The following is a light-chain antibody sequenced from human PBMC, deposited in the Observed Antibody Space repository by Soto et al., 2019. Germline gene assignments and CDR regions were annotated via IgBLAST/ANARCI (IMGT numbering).Light chain of an antibody. CDR3: QQYGSSSTWT. V-gene: IGKV3-20*01. CDR1: QSISNSY. CDR2: DAS. Sequence: EIVLTQSPGTLSLSPGERSTVSCISSQSISNSYLAWYQQKPGQAPRLLIYDASSRATGIPDRFSGSGSGTDFTLTISGLEPEDFAVYYCQQYGSSSTWTFGQGTKVDIK. J-gene: IGKJ1*01.